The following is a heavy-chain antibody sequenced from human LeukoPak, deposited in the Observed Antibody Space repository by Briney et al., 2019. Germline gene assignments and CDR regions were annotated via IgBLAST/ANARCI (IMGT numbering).Heavy chain of an antibody. CDR1: GYTFTNYY. V-gene: IGHV1-46*01. CDR3: ARGIWSTTVTAYYLDY. CDR2: INPGGANT. D-gene: IGHD4-11*01. Sequence: ASVKVSCKASGYTFTNYYIHWVRQAPGQGLEWMGLINPGGANTNYAQNFQGRVTMTRDTSASIAYMEVSSLRSDDMAVYYCARGIWSTTVTAYYLDYWGQGTLVTVSS. J-gene: IGHJ4*02.